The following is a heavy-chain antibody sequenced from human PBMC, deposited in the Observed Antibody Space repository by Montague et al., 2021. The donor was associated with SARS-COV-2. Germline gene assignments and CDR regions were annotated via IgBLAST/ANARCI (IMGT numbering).Heavy chain of an antibody. CDR3: ARLRFLEWLLWFPVSYMDV. D-gene: IGHD3-3*01. CDR1: GFSLSTSGMC. CDR2: IYYSGST. J-gene: IGHJ6*03. V-gene: IGHV4-61*08. Sequence: LVKPTQTLTLTCTFSGFSLSTSGMCVSWIRQPPGKGLEWIGYIYYSGSTNYNPSLKSRVTISVDTSKNQFSLKLSSVTAADTAVYYCARLRFLEWLLWFPVSYMDVWGKGTTVTVSS.